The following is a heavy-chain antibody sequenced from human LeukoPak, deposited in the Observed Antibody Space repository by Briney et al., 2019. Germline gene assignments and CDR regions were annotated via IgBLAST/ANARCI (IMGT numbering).Heavy chain of an antibody. J-gene: IGHJ6*04. D-gene: IGHD1-26*01. Sequence: AASVKVSCKASGYTFTSYDINWVRQATGQGLEWMGWMNPNSGNTGYAQKFQGRVTMTRNTSISTAYMELSSLRSEDTAVYYCARTPPGGGSYDMDVWGKGTTVTVSS. CDR2: MNPNSGNT. CDR1: GYTFTSYD. V-gene: IGHV1-8*02. CDR3: ARTPPGGGSYDMDV.